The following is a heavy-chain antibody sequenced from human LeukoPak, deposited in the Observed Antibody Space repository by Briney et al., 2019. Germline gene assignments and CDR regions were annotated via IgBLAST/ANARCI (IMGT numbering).Heavy chain of an antibody. D-gene: IGHD4-23*01. CDR2: IDWDGGTT. CDR1: GFTFDDYT. CDR3: VKDRYGYNSYAFDV. V-gene: IGHV3-43*01. Sequence: GGSLRLSCAASGFTFDDYTMRWIRQAPGKGLEWVSLIDWDGGTTHYADSVKGRFTISRDNSKNSLFLQMKSLRPEDTAFYYCVKDRYGYNSYAFDVWGQGTLVTVSS. J-gene: IGHJ3*01.